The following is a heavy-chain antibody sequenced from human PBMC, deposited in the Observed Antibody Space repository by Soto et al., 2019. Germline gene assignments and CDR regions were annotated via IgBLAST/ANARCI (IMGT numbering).Heavy chain of an antibody. D-gene: IGHD2-15*01. J-gene: IGHJ4*02. CDR3: AREGCSGGSCYSRAPWHY. V-gene: IGHV3-30-3*01. Sequence: QVQLVESGGGVVQPGRSLRLSCAASGFTFSSYAMHWVRQAPGKGLEWVAVISYDGSNKYYADSVKGRFTISRDNSKNTLYLQMNSLRAEDTAVYYCAREGCSGGSCYSRAPWHYWGQGTLVTVSS. CDR2: ISYDGSNK. CDR1: GFTFSSYA.